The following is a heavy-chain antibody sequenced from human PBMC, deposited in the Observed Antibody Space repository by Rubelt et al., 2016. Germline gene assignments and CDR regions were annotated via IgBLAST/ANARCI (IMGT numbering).Heavy chain of an antibody. CDR2: IYPGDSDT. J-gene: IGHJ5*02. D-gene: IGHD1-1*01. CDR1: GYSFTTYW. V-gene: IGHV5-51*01. Sequence: EVQLVQSGPEVKKPGESLKVSCKGSGYSFTTYWIGWVRQMPGKGLEWMGIIYPGDSDTRYRPSFQGQATIPADKSISTAYLQWSSLKASDTAMYYCARLERFFGPFDPWGQGSLVTVSS. CDR3: ARLERFFGPFDP.